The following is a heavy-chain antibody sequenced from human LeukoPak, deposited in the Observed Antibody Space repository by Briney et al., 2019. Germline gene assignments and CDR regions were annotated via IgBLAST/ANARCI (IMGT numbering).Heavy chain of an antibody. CDR1: GYTFTSYA. V-gene: IGHV1-3*01. CDR2: INGANGNT. CDR3: ARVYCSSTSCHYYLDY. Sequence: ASVKVSCKASGYTFTSYAMHWVRQAPGQRLEWMGWINGANGNTEYSQKFQGRVTTTRDTSASTAYMELSSLRSEDTAVYYCARVYCSSTSCHYYLDYWGQGTLVTISS. D-gene: IGHD2-2*01. J-gene: IGHJ4*02.